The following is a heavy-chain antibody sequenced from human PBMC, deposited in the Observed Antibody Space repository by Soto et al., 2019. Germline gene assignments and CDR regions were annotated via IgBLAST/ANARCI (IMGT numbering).Heavy chain of an antibody. CDR1: GFTFSSYA. V-gene: IGHV3-30-3*01. Sequence: QVQLVESGGGVVQPGRSLRLSCAASGFTFSSYALLWVRQAPGKGLEWVAVISSDGSNKYHADSVKGRFTISRDNSKNTLYLQMNSLRPEDTAVYYCARVPGYGGCNWYVDLWGRGTLVIVSS. CDR2: ISSDGSNK. CDR3: ARVPGYGGCNWYVDL. J-gene: IGHJ2*01. D-gene: IGHD4-17*01.